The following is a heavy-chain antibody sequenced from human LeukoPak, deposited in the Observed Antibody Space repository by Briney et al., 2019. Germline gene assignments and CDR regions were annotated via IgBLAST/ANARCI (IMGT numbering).Heavy chain of an antibody. J-gene: IGHJ4*02. CDR2: ISGSGGST. Sequence: GGTLRLSCAASGFTFSSYGMSWVRQAPGKGLEWVSAISGSGGSTYYADSVKGRFTISRDNAKNSLYLQMNSLRAEDTAVYYCARSSGYYYFDFDYWGQGTLVTVSS. CDR3: ARSSGYYYFDFDY. V-gene: IGHV3-23*01. CDR1: GFTFSSYG. D-gene: IGHD3-22*01.